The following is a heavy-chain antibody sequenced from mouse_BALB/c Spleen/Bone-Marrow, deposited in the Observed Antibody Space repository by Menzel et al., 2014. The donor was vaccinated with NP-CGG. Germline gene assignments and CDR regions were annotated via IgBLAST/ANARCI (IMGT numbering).Heavy chain of an antibody. J-gene: IGHJ2*01. V-gene: IGHV14-1*02. CDR3: ARSPRNYFDY. CDR1: GFNIKDYY. CDR2: IDPENGNI. Sequence: EVQLQQSGAELVRPGALVRLSCKASGFNIKDYYMYWVKQRPEQGLEWIGWIDPENGNIIYDPKFQGKASITADTSSNTAYLQLSSLTSGDTAFYYCARSPRNYFDYWGQGSTLTVSS.